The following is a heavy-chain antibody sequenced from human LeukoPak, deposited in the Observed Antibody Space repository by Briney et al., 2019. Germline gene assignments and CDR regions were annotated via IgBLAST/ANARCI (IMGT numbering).Heavy chain of an antibody. CDR3: ARGNTYYYDSSGYPGRY. CDR2: INTNSGGT. V-gene: IGHV1-2*02. Sequence: ASVKLSCKASGYTFTGYYMHWVRQAPGQGLEWMGWINTNSGGTNYAQKFQGRVTMTRDTPISTAYMELSRLRSDDTAVYYCARGNTYYYDSSGYPGRYWGQGTLVTVSS. CDR1: GYTFTGYY. J-gene: IGHJ4*02. D-gene: IGHD3-22*01.